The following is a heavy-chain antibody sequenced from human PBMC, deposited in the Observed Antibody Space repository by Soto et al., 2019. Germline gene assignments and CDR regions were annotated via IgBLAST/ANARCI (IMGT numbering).Heavy chain of an antibody. Sequence: QVQLVQSGAEVMKPGASVKVSCKASGYTFTNYGINWVRQAPGQGLEWLGAVSAYNGERRYALRVQARVIMTTDTPTPTAYMELRSLRSDDTAVYYCSRGTSIPASGDYWGQGTLVTVSS. J-gene: IGHJ4*01. CDR2: VSAYNGER. D-gene: IGHD6-6*01. CDR3: SRGTSIPASGDY. CDR1: GYTFTNYG. V-gene: IGHV1-18*01.